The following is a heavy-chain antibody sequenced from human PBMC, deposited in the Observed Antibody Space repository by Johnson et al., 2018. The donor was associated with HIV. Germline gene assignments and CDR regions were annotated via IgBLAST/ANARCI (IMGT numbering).Heavy chain of an antibody. CDR2: ISYDGSNK. CDR3: ASLGLDLLVKAPLSVVFDAFDI. V-gene: IGHV3-30*03. D-gene: IGHD3-16*01. CDR1: GFTFDDYG. Sequence: QVQLVESGGGVVRPGGSLRLSCAASGFTFDDYGMSWVRQVPGKGLEWVAVISYDGSNKYYADSVKGRFTLSSDNSKNTLYLQMNSLRAEDTAVYYCASLGLDLLVKAPLSVVFDAFDIWGQGTMVTVSS. J-gene: IGHJ3*02.